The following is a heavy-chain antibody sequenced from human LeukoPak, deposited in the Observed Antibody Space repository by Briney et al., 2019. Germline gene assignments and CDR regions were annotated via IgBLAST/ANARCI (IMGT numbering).Heavy chain of an antibody. D-gene: IGHD3-3*01. J-gene: IGHJ5*02. CDR1: GGSISSGSYY. CDR2: IYTSGST. CDR3: ARSTHDFWSGYSWFDP. Sequence: SQTLSLTCTVSGGSISSGSYYWTWIRQPAGKGLEWIGRIYTSGSTNYNPSLKSRVTISVDTSKNQFSLKLSSVTAADTAVYYCARSTHDFWSGYSWFDPWGQGTLVTVSS. V-gene: IGHV4-61*02.